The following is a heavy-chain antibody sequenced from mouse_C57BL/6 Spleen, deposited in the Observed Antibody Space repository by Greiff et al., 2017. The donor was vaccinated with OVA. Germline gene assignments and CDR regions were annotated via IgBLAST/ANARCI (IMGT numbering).Heavy chain of an antibody. J-gene: IGHJ2*01. CDR2: INPNNGGT. CDR1: GYTFTDYY. D-gene: IGHD1-1*01. CDR3: ARLTTTVVSYYFDY. V-gene: IGHV1-26*01. Sequence: EVQLQQSGPELVKPGASVKISCKASGYTFTDYYMNWVKQSPGKSLEWIGDINPNNGGTSYNQKFKGKATLTVDKSSSTAYMELRSLTSEDSAVYYCARLTTTVVSYYFDYWGQGTTLTVSS.